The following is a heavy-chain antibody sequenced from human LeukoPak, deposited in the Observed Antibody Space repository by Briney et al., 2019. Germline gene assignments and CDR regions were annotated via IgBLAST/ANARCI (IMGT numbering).Heavy chain of an antibody. V-gene: IGHV3-30*04. CDR2: ISYDGSNK. CDR1: GFTFSSYA. Sequence: GGSLRLSCAASGFTFSSYAMHWVRQAPGKGLEWVAVISYDGSNKYYADSVKGRFTISRDNSKNTLYLQMNSLRTEDTALYYCAKDASGDGYFDYWGQGTLVTVSS. J-gene: IGHJ4*02. D-gene: IGHD3-10*01. CDR3: AKDASGDGYFDY.